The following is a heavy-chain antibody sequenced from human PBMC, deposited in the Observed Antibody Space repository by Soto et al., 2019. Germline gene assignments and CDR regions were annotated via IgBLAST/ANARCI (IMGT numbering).Heavy chain of an antibody. V-gene: IGHV3-48*02. CDR2: ISGSSTTI. J-gene: IGHJ4*02. Sequence: GGSLRLSCAASGITFSAYSMNWVRQAPGKGLEWISYISGSSTTIYYADSVKGRFTISRDNAQNSVYLQMHSLRDEDTAVYYCATDGYFNYWGQGTLVTVSS. CDR1: GITFSAYS. CDR3: ATDGYFNY.